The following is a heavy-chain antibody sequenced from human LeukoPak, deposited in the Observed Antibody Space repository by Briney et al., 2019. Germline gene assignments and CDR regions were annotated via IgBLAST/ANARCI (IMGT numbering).Heavy chain of an antibody. CDR2: IRTKTDNYAT. D-gene: IGHD6-13*01. V-gene: IGHV3-73*01. Sequence: GGSLRLSCAASGFTFSGSAIHWVRQASGKGLEWVGRIRTKTDNYATAYAASVKGRFTISRDDSKNMAYLQMNSLKTEDTAVYYCTRIAAAGGYYYYGMDVWGQGTTVTVSS. CDR1: GFTFSGSA. J-gene: IGHJ6*02. CDR3: TRIAAAGGYYYYGMDV.